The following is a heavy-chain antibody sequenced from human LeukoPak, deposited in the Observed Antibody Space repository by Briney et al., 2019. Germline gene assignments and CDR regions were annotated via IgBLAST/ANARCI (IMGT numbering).Heavy chain of an antibody. V-gene: IGHV3-23*01. Sequence: PGGSLRLSXAASGFTFSSYAMSWVRQAPGKGLEWISAISASGGSTYYADSVKGRFTISRDNSKNTLYLQMNSLRAEDTAVYYCAKVLTMIRGKDYWGQGTLVTVSS. J-gene: IGHJ4*02. CDR1: GFTFSSYA. CDR3: AKVLTMIRGKDY. D-gene: IGHD3-10*01. CDR2: ISASGGST.